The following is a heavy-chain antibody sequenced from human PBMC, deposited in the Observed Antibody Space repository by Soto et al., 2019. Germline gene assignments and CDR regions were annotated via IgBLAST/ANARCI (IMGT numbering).Heavy chain of an antibody. J-gene: IGHJ4*02. CDR2: IIPIFGTA. CDR3: ARAPSTSIAAAGKDLDY. Sequence: SVKVSCKASGGTFSSYAISWVRQAPGQGLEWMGGIIPIFGTANYAQKFQGRVTITADESTSTAYMELSSLGSEDTAVYYCARAPSTSIAAAGKDLDYWGQGNLVTVSS. V-gene: IGHV1-69*13. CDR1: GGTFSSYA. D-gene: IGHD6-13*01.